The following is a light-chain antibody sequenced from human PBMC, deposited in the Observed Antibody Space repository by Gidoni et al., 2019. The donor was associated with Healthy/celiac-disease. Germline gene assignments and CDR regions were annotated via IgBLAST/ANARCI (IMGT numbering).Light chain of an antibody. CDR2: CAS. CDR3: QQYNNWPKT. V-gene: IGKV3-15*01. CDR1: QSVSSN. J-gene: IGKJ1*01. Sequence: EIVMTQSPATLSVSPGERATLSCRASQSVSSNLAWYQQKPGQAPRLLIYCASTRATGIPARFSGSGSGTEFTLTISSLQSEDFAVYYCQQYNNWPKTFGQXTKVEIK.